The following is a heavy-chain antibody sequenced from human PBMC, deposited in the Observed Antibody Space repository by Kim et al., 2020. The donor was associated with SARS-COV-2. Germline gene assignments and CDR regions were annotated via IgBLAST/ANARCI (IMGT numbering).Heavy chain of an antibody. CDR2: IAYDGSVK. CDR1: GFMFSSYG. V-gene: IGHV3-30*18. Sequence: GGSLRLSCAASGFMFSSYGMHWVRQAPGKGLEWVAVIAYDGSVKFYADSVKARFTISRDKTNNTLYLQMSSLRAEDAAVYYCAKERAAGIMDVWGQGTTVTVSS. J-gene: IGHJ6*02. D-gene: IGHD6-13*01. CDR3: AKERAAGIMDV.